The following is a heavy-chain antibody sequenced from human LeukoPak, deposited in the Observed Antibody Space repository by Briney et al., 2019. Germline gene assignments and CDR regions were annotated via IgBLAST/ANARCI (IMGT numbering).Heavy chain of an antibody. V-gene: IGHV3-21*01. CDR2: ISSSSSYI. D-gene: IGHD3-3*01. CDR1: GFTFSSYS. CDR3: ARDLVRFDFWSAPDY. J-gene: IGHJ4*02. Sequence: GGSLRLSCAASGFTFSSYSMNWVRQAPGKGLEWVSSISSSSSYIYYADSVKGRFTISRDNAKNSLYLQMNSLRAEDTAVYYCARDLVRFDFWSAPDYWGQGTLVTVSS.